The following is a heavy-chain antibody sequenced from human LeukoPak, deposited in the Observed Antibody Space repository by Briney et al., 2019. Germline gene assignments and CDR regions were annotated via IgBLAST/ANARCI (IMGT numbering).Heavy chain of an antibody. CDR1: GYTFTGYY. V-gene: IGHV1-2*02. CDR3: ARDGGAQQLAE. Sequence: ASVKVSCKASGYTFTGYYMHWVRQAPGQGLEWMGWINPNSGDTNYAQKFQGRVTMTRDTSISTAYMELSRLRSDDTAVYYCARDGGAQQLAEWGQGTLVTVSS. D-gene: IGHD6-13*01. J-gene: IGHJ4*02. CDR2: INPNSGDT.